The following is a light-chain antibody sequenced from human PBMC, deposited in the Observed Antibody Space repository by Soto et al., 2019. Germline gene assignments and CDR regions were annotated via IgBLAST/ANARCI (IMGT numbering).Light chain of an antibody. CDR1: SSDVGSYNY. CDR3: SSYTSSSTL. CDR2: EVS. Sequence: QSVLTQPASVSGSPGQSITTSCTGTSSDVGSYNYVSWYQQHPGKAPKLMIYEVSDRPSGISSRFSGSKSGNTASLTISGLQTEDEADYYCSSYTSSSTLFGTGTKGTVL. J-gene: IGLJ1*01. V-gene: IGLV2-14*01.